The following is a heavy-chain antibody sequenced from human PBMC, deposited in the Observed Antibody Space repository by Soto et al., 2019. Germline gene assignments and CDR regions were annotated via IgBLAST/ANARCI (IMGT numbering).Heavy chain of an antibody. Sequence: PGGSLRLSCAAPGFTFDDYAMHWVRQAPGKGLEWVSGISWNSGSIGYADSVKGRFTISRDNAKNSLYLQMNSLRAEDTALYYCAKDMVRGVIIGGMDVWGQGTTVTVSS. CDR2: ISWNSGSI. J-gene: IGHJ6*02. V-gene: IGHV3-9*01. D-gene: IGHD3-10*01. CDR3: AKDMVRGVIIGGMDV. CDR1: GFTFDDYA.